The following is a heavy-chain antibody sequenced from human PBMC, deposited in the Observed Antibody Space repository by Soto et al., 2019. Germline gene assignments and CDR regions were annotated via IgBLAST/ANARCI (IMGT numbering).Heavy chain of an antibody. V-gene: IGHV3-30-3*01. CDR2: ISYDGSNK. Sequence: SLRLSCAASGFTFSSYAMHWVRQAPGKGLEWVAVISYDGSNKYYADSVKGRFTISRDNSKNTLYLQMNSLRAEDTAVYYCARAGYSSGWYEASVDYWGQGTLVTVSS. J-gene: IGHJ4*02. D-gene: IGHD6-19*01. CDR1: GFTFSSYA. CDR3: ARAGYSSGWYEASVDY.